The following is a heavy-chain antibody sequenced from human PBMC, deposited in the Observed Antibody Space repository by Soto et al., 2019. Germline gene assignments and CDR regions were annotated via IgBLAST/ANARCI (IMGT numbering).Heavy chain of an antibody. CDR3: KRVRGFFSSTSCYHFDY. CDR1: GGSISSYY. V-gene: IGHV4-59*01. J-gene: IGHJ4*02. D-gene: IGHD2-2*01. CDR2: IYYSGST. Sequence: SETLSLTCTVSGGSISSYYWSWIRQPPGKGLEWIGYIYYSGSTNYNPSLKSRVTISVDTSKNQFSLKLSSVTAADTAVYYCKRVRGFFSSTSCYHFDYWGQGTLFTVSS.